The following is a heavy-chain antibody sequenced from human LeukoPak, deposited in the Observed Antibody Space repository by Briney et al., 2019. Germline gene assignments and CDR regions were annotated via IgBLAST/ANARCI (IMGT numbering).Heavy chain of an antibody. J-gene: IGHJ4*02. V-gene: IGHV4-30-2*01. CDR1: GGSISSGGYY. CDR2: IYHSGST. D-gene: IGHD5-12*01. CDR3: ARKNSGYDFY. Sequence: PSETLSLTCTVSGGSISSGGYYWSWIRQPPGKGLEWIGYIYHSGSTYYNPSLKSRVTISVDRSKNQFSLKLSSVTAADTAVYYCARKNSGYDFYWGQGTLVTVSS.